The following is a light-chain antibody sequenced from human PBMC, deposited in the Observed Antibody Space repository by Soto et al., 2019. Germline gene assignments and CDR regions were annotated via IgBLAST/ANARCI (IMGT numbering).Light chain of an antibody. V-gene: IGLV2-14*01. J-gene: IGLJ1*01. Sequence: LTQPASVSGSPGQSITISCTGTSSDVGGYNYVSWYQQHPGKAPKLMIYDVSNRPSGVSNRFSGSKSGNTASLTISGLQAEDEADYYCSSYTSSFYVFGTGTKVTVL. CDR1: SSDVGGYNY. CDR3: SSYTSSFYV. CDR2: DVS.